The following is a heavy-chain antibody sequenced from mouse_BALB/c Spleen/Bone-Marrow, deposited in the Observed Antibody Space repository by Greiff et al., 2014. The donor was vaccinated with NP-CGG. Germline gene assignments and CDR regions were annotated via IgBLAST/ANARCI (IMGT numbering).Heavy chain of an antibody. CDR2: IHPYNDGT. V-gene: IGHV1-14*01. CDR1: GYTFTSYV. D-gene: IGHD2-10*02. CDR3: ARTILGYYFDY. J-gene: IGHJ2*01. Sequence: EVKLMESGPEPVKPGASVKMSCKASGYTFTSYVMHWVKQKPGQGLEWIGYIHPYNDGTKYNERFKGKATLTSDKFSSTAYMELSSLTSEDSAVYYCARTILGYYFDYWGQGTTLTVSS.